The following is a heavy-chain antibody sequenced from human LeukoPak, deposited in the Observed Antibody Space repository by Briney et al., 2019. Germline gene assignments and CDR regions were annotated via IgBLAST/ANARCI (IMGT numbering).Heavy chain of an antibody. D-gene: IGHD5-18*01. Sequence: PVGSLRLSCAASGFTFSSYAMSWVRQAPGKGLEWVSTISNSGVSTHYADSVKGRFTISRDNSKNTLYLQINSLRAEDTAVYYCAMQLWSPGYWGQGTLVTVSA. CDR2: ISNSGVST. J-gene: IGHJ4*02. CDR3: AMQLWSPGY. CDR1: GFTFSSYA. V-gene: IGHV3-23*01.